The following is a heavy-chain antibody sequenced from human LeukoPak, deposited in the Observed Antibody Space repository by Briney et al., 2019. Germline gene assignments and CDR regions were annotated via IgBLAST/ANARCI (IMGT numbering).Heavy chain of an antibody. CDR2: IYYSETT. D-gene: IGHD3-9*01. V-gene: IGHV4-39*01. Sequence: SETLSLTCTVPGGSIGTTNYYWGWLRQPPGKGLEWIGSIYYSETTYDNPSLESRVTISIETSKNQFSLKLSSVTAAGTAVYYCARQRADYFYYYVDVWGKGTTVTVS. J-gene: IGHJ6*03. CDR3: ARQRADYFYYYVDV. CDR1: GGSIGTTNYY.